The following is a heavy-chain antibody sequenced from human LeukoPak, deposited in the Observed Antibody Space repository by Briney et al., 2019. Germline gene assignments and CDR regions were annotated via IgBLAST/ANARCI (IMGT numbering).Heavy chain of an antibody. V-gene: IGHV4-59*01. CDR3: ARLGNRFGELFPDYYYYYGMDV. CDR1: GGSISSYY. Sequence: SETLSLTCTVSGGSISSYYWSWIRQPPGKGLEWIGYIYYSGSTNYNPSLKSRVTISVDTSKNQFSLKLSSVTAADTAVYYCARLGNRFGELFPDYYYYYGMDVWGQGTTVTVSS. J-gene: IGHJ6*02. CDR2: IYYSGST. D-gene: IGHD3-10*01.